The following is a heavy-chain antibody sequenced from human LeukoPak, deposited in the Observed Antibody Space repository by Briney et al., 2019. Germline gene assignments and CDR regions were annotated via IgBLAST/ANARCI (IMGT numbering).Heavy chain of an antibody. D-gene: IGHD2-21*01. J-gene: IGHJ4*02. V-gene: IGHV3-23*01. Sequence: PGGSLRLSCAASGFTVSSYAMSWVRQAPGKGLEWVSAISVSGNTYHADSVKGRFTISRDSSKNTLYLQMNRLRAEDAAVYYCAKAPVTTCSGAYCYPFDSWGQGTLVTVSS. CDR1: GFTVSSYA. CDR3: AKAPVTTCSGAYCYPFDS. CDR2: ISVSGNT.